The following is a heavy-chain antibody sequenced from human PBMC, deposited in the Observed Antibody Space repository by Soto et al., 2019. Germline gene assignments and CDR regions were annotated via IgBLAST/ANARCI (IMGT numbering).Heavy chain of an antibody. CDR1: GGSINSGGYY. V-gene: IGHV4-61*08. Sequence: SETMSLTCTVSGGSINSGGYYWSWIRQHPGKGLEWIGYIYYSGNTNYYPSLKSRVTISVDTSKNQFSLKLSSVTAADTAVYYCARDEEGRGYSGYGAFDIWGQGTMVTVSS. D-gene: IGHD5-12*01. CDR3: ARDEEGRGYSGYGAFDI. CDR2: IYYSGNT. J-gene: IGHJ3*02.